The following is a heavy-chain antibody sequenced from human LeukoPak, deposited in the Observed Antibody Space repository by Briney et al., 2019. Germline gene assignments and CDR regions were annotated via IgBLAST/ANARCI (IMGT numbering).Heavy chain of an antibody. CDR3: ARDGGPAGFDY. J-gene: IGHJ4*02. Sequence: GGSLRLSCAASGFTVSSNYMSWVRDAPGKGLEWVSVIYSGGSTYYADSVRGRFTISRHNSKNTLYLQMNSLRAEDTAVYYCARDGGPAGFDYWGQGTLVTVSS. D-gene: IGHD3-16*01. CDR2: IYSGGST. V-gene: IGHV3-53*04. CDR1: GFTVSSNY.